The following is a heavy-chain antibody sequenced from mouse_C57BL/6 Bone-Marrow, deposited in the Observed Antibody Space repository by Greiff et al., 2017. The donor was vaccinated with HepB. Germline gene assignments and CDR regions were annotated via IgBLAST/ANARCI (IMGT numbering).Heavy chain of an antibody. Sequence: EVQVVESGGGLVQPGGSLKLSCAASGFTFSDYYMYWVRQTPEKRLEWVAYISNGGGSTYYPDTVKGRFTISRDNAKNTLYLQMSRLKSEDTAMYYCARLYYDYDERYFDVWGTGTTVTVSS. CDR1: GFTFSDYY. V-gene: IGHV5-12*01. J-gene: IGHJ1*03. CDR2: ISNGGGST. CDR3: ARLYYDYDERYFDV. D-gene: IGHD2-4*01.